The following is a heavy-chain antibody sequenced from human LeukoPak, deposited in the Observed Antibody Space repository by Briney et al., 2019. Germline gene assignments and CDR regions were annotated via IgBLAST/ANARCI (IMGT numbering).Heavy chain of an antibody. D-gene: IGHD3-10*01. Sequence: GSLRLSWAASGFTFSGFSMSWVRQSPKKGLEWVANIKQDGSERYYVDSVKGRFTISRDNAKNSLSLQMNNLRVEDTAVYYCARAGSHWHYVYWGQGTVVTVSS. V-gene: IGHV3-7*01. CDR3: ARAGSHWHYVY. CDR2: IKQDGSER. CDR1: GFTFSGFS. J-gene: IGHJ4*02.